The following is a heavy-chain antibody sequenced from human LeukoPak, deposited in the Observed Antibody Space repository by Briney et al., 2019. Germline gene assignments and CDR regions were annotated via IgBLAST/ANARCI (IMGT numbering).Heavy chain of an antibody. Sequence: SETLSLTCAVYGGSFSGYYWSWIRQPPGKGLEWIGEINHSGSTNYNPSLKSRVTISVDTSKNQFSLKLSSVTAADTAVYYCARGGHGSGWYGWGQGTLVTVSS. V-gene: IGHV4-34*01. J-gene: IGHJ4*02. CDR1: GGSFSGYY. CDR2: INHSGST. CDR3: ARGGHGSGWYG. D-gene: IGHD6-19*01.